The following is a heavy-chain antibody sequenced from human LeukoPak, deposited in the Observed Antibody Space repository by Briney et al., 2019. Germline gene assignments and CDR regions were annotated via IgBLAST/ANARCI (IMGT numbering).Heavy chain of an antibody. J-gene: IGHJ4*02. V-gene: IGHV3-9*01. CDR3: ARSPTPYRGDLGY. CDR1: GFTFDDYA. CDR2: ISWNSGSI. D-gene: IGHD4-23*01. Sequence: GGSLRLSCAASGFTFDDYAMHWVRQAPGKGLEWVSGISWNSGSIGYADSVKGRFTISRDNAKNSLYLQMHSLRAEDTAVYYCARSPTPYRGDLGYWGQGTLVTVSS.